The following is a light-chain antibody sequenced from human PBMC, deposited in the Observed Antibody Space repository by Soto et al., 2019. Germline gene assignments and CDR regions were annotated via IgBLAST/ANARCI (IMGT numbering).Light chain of an antibody. V-gene: IGKV3-15*01. J-gene: IGKJ1*01. CDR1: QSVSSD. CDR2: GAS. Sequence: EIVMTQSPATLSVSPWERATLSFSASQSVSSDLAWYHQKPGQAPRLLIYGASTRATGIPARFSGSGSGTEFTLTINSLQSEDFAVYYCQQYNNWPRTFGQGTKVDI. CDR3: QQYNNWPRT.